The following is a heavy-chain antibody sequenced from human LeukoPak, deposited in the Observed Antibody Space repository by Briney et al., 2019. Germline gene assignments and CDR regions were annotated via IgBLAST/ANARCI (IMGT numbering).Heavy chain of an antibody. CDR3: ARRGEGYSSTSYFFDY. CDR1: GGSLNSGDYY. J-gene: IGHJ4*02. V-gene: IGHV4-30-4*01. D-gene: IGHD6-13*01. Sequence: SETLSLTCNVSGGSLNSGDYYWSWIRQHPGKGLEWIGYIHHSGTTYYNPSLKSRVTLSVDTSKKQFSLKLNSVTAADTAVYYCARRGEGYSSTSYFFDYWGQGTLVTVSS. CDR2: IHHSGTT.